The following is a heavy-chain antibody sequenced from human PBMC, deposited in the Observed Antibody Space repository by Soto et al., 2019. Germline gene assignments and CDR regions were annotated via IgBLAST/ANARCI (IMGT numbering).Heavy chain of an antibody. CDR3: AKQFPGPTHPYYMDV. V-gene: IGHV3-23*01. CDR2: ITGRSEFT. J-gene: IGHJ6*03. CDR1: GFTFSSFT. Sequence: GGSLRLSCSASGFTFSSFTMRWVRQAPGKGLEWVSGITGRSEFTYYVDSVKGRFIISRDNARNTLYLQMNGLRADDTAIYYCAKQFPGPTHPYYMDVWGKGTTVTVSS.